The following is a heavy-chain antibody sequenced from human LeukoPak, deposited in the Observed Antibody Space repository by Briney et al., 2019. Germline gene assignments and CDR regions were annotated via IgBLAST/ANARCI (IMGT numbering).Heavy chain of an antibody. Sequence: ASVKVSCKASGYTFTSYYMHWVRQAPGQGLEWMGIINPSGGITNYPQKFQGRVTMTRDTSTSTVYMELSSLRSEDTAVYYCALVGDTGSVDYWGQGTLVTVSS. CDR3: ALVGDTGSVDY. D-gene: IGHD1-26*01. J-gene: IGHJ4*02. CDR1: GYTFTSYY. CDR2: INPSGGIT. V-gene: IGHV1-46*01.